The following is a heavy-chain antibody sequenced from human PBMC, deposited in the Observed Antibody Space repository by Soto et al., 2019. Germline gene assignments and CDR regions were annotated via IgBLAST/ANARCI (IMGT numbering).Heavy chain of an antibody. V-gene: IGHV4-4*07. CDR2: VHATDGT. CDR3: ARALSSAAGLYFDY. CDR1: GGSISAYY. D-gene: IGHD6-13*01. Sequence: SETLSLTCTVSGGSISAYYWSWIRQPAGKGMEWVGRVHATDGTKYNPSLKSRVTMSIDTSRNQFSLNLDSLTAAGTAVYYCARALSSAAGLYFDYWGQGILVTVSS. J-gene: IGHJ4*02.